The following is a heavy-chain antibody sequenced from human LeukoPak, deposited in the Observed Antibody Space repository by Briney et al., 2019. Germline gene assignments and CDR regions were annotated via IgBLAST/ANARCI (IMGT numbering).Heavy chain of an antibody. Sequence: ASVKVSCKASGGTFSSYAISWVRQAPGRGLEWMGRIIPILGIANYAQKFQGRVTITAGKSTSTAYMELSSLRSEDTAVYYCASASGYCSSTSYSSAEFDPWGQGTLVTVSS. CDR1: GGTFSSYA. CDR3: ASASGYCSSTSYSSAEFDP. D-gene: IGHD2-2*01. J-gene: IGHJ5*02. V-gene: IGHV1-69*04. CDR2: IIPILGIA.